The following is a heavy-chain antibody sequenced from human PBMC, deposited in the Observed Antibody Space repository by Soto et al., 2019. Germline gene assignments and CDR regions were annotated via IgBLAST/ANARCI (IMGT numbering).Heavy chain of an antibody. D-gene: IGHD2-15*01. J-gene: IGHJ1*01. V-gene: IGHV1-69*06. CDR3: ARVQSGSDYFMR. CDR1: GATFSSYA. CDR2: IIPIFGTA. Sequence: SVKVSCKASGATFSSYAISWVRQAPGQGLEWMGGIIPIFGTANYAQKFQGRVTITADKSTSTAYMELSSLRSEDTAVYYCARVQSGSDYFMRWGQGTLVTVSS.